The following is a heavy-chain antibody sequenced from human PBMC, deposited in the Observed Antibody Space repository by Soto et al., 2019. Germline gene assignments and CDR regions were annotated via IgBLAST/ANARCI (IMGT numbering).Heavy chain of an antibody. V-gene: IGHV3-30*03. J-gene: IGHJ4*02. CDR2: ISHEGSKT. CDR1: GFSFSPYG. CDR3: ARNDYIISTAHFAY. D-gene: IGHD3-16*01. Sequence: GGSLRLSWEASGFSFSPYGMHWVRQAPGKGLEWVSVISHEGSKTYYADSVKGRFTISRDNSKNTLYLQMSSLRAEDTAIYYCARNDYIISTAHFAYWGQRSLVIVSS.